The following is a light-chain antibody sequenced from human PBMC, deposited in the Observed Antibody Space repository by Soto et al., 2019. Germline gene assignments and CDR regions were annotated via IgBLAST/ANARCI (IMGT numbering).Light chain of an antibody. Sequence: AIQLTQSPSSLSASVGDRVAITCLASQSISTYLNWYQQKPGKAPKVLIYAASNLQSGVPPRFSGSGSGTDFTLAISSLQPEDSATYYCLQDINYPWTFGQGTKVDIK. CDR1: QSISTY. CDR3: LQDINYPWT. J-gene: IGKJ1*01. V-gene: IGKV1-6*02. CDR2: AAS.